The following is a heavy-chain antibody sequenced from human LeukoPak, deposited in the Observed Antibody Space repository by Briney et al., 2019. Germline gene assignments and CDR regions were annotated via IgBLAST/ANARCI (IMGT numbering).Heavy chain of an antibody. CDR2: TSHDGGST. V-gene: IGHV3-30*18. J-gene: IGHJ4*02. Sequence: PGRSLRLSCAASGYSFSGSDIHWVHQAPGKGLEWVAFTSHDGGSTYYADFVEGRFTISRDIYKSTVYLQMNSLRAEDTAVYYCAKATGGWPRYFDYWGQGTLVTVSS. CDR1: GYSFSGSD. D-gene: IGHD6-19*01. CDR3: AKATGGWPRYFDY.